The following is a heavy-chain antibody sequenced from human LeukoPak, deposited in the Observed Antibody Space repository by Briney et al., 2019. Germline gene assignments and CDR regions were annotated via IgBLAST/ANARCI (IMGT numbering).Heavy chain of an antibody. CDR2: ISGSGGST. D-gene: IGHD2-15*01. CDR3: AKDLVAGDRFDY. Sequence: GGSLRLSCAASGFTFSSYSMNWVRQAPGKGLEWVSAISGSGGSTYYADSVKGRFTISRDNSKNTLYLQMNSLRAEDTAVYYCAKDLVAGDRFDYWGQGTLVTVSS. V-gene: IGHV3-23*01. CDR1: GFTFSSYS. J-gene: IGHJ4*02.